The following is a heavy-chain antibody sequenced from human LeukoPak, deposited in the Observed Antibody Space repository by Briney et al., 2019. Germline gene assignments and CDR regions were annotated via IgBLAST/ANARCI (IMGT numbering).Heavy chain of an antibody. CDR1: GYRLTSYG. Sequence: ASVKVSCKSSGYRLTSYGISWLRQAPGQGLEWMGWISTYNGNTNYAQKFQDRVTMTTDKYTSTEYMELRSLRSDDTAVYYCVRYSVSYSSSWHYYFDYWGQGTLVTVSS. J-gene: IGHJ4*02. CDR3: VRYSVSYSSSWHYYFDY. CDR2: ISTYNGNT. D-gene: IGHD6-13*01. V-gene: IGHV1-18*01.